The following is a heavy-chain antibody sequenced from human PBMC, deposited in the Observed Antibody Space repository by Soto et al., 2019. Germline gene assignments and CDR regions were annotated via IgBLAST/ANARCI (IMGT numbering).Heavy chain of an antibody. CDR2: IYHSGST. V-gene: IGHV4-61*01. J-gene: IGHJ5*02. CDR3: AGYNWNYYFDP. D-gene: IGHD1-7*01. CDR1: GGSVRDGSYY. Sequence: QVQLQESGPGLVKPSETLSLIYTVSGGSVRDGSYYWAWLRQPPGKGLEWIGHIYHSGSTIYNPSLKSRVNISIDTSKSQFSLNLNSRTAADTAVYYCAGYNWNYYFDPWGQGTLVTVSS.